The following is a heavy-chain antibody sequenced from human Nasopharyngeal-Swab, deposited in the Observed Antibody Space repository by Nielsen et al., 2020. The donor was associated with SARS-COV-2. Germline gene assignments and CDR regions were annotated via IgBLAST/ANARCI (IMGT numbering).Heavy chain of an antibody. V-gene: IGHV3-23*01. CDR3: AKVARDIVVVPAAMKAYYYYGMDV. D-gene: IGHD2-2*01. Sequence: VRQAPGKGLEWVSAISGSGGSTYYADSVKGGFTISRDNSKNTLYLQMNSLRAEDTAVYYCAKVARDIVVVPAAMKAYYYYGMDVWGQGTTVTVSS. J-gene: IGHJ6*02. CDR2: ISGSGGST.